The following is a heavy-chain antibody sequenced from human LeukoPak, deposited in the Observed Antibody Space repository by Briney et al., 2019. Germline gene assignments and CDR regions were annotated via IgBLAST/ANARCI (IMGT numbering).Heavy chain of an antibody. J-gene: IGHJ5*02. D-gene: IGHD2-15*01. V-gene: IGHV1-2*02. CDR3: ARRPAAGPHRDWFDP. Sequence: ASVKVSCKASGYTFTGYYMHWVRQAPGQGLEWMGWINPNSGGTNYAQKFQGRVTMTRDTSISTAYMELSRLRSDDTAVYYCARRPAAGPHRDWFDPWGQGALVTVSS. CDR2: INPNSGGT. CDR1: GYTFTGYY.